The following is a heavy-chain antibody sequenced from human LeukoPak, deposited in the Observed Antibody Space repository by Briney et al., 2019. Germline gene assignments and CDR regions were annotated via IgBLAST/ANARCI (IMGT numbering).Heavy chain of an antibody. Sequence: GGSLRLSCAASGFTFTDSAVSWVRHSPGEGLKWGSSISDTGGRTYYADSVKGRFTITRDNSRNTVTLQMNSLGAGDTARYFCAKGGQDFDFWRFDLWGQGILVIVSS. CDR1: GFTFTDSA. D-gene: IGHD3-3*01. CDR3: AKGGQDFDFWRFDL. CDR2: ISDTGGRT. J-gene: IGHJ5*02. V-gene: IGHV3-23*01.